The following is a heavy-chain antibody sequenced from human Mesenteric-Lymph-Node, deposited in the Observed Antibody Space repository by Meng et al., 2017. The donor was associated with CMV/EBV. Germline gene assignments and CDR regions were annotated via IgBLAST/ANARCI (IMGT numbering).Heavy chain of an antibody. Sequence: GGSLRLSCVASGFTFSNYGMHWVRQAPGKGLEWVAFIRYDGSDKYYADSVKGRFTISRDNSNNTLFLQMNSLRIEDTAVYYCAKWGPWGQGTLVTVS. CDR3: AKWGP. CDR1: GFTFSNYG. CDR2: IRYDGSDK. J-gene: IGHJ5*02. D-gene: IGHD3-16*01. V-gene: IGHV3-30*02.